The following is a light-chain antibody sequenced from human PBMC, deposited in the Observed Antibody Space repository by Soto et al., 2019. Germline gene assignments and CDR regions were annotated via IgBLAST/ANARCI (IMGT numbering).Light chain of an antibody. V-gene: IGKV1-5*03. CDR2: KAS. J-gene: IGKJ1*01. CDR3: QQYYSFWT. CDR1: QTVSAW. Sequence: DIHMTQSPSTLSASVGDTVTITCRASQTVSAWLAWYQQTPGRAPKLLISKASSLEGGVPSRFSGRGSGTEFTLTISSLQPDDFATYYCQQYYSFWTFGQGTK.